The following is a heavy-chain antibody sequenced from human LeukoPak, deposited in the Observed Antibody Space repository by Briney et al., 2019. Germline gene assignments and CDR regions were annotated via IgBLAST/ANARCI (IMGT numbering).Heavy chain of an antibody. D-gene: IGHD2-8*02. J-gene: IGHJ4*02. V-gene: IGHV3-74*01. Sequence: PGGSLRLSCEASGFTFSSYWMHWVRQAPGKGLVWVSRINGDGSRTSYADSVKGRFTISRDNAKNTVYLQMNSLRAEDTDVYYCARVCTGGGCYHFDSWGQGTLVTVSS. CDR3: ARVCTGGGCYHFDS. CDR2: INGDGSRT. CDR1: GFTFSSYW.